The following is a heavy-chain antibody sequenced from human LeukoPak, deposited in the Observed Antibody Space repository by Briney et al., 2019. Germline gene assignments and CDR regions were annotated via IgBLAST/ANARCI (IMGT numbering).Heavy chain of an antibody. CDR1: GDSVSISGVA. D-gene: IGHD1-14*01. V-gene: IGHV6-1*01. CDR2: TYYASQWSN. J-gene: IGHJ4*02. CDR3: TRGRNSAFGY. Sequence: SQTLSLTCAISGDSVSISGVAWNWIRQSPSRGLEWLGRTYYASQWSNEYALSVKSRITINPDTSKNQFSLQLNSVTPEDTAVYYCTRGRNSAFGYWGQGTLVTVSS.